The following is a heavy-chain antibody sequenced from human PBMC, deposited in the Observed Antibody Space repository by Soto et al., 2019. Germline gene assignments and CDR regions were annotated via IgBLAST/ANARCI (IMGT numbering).Heavy chain of an antibody. J-gene: IGHJ4*02. D-gene: IGHD2-8*01. Sequence: GASVKVSCKASGFTFTSSAFQWVRQARGQRLEWIGWIAVGSGYTNYAQRFQDRVTLTRDMSTATTYMELSRLTSEDTAIYYCAADATAWQQMVPSDYWGQGTLVTVSS. CDR1: GFTFTSSA. CDR2: IAVGSGYT. CDR3: AADATAWQQMVPSDY. V-gene: IGHV1-58*01.